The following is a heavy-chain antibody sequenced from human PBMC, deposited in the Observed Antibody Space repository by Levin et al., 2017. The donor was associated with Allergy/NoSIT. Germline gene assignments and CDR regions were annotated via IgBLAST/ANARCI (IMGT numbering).Heavy chain of an antibody. J-gene: IGHJ4*02. Sequence: ETLSLTCAASGFTVSSNYMSWVRQAPGKGLEWVSVIYSGGSTYYADSVKGRFTISRDNSKNTLYLQMNSLRAEDTAVYYCARGVAVAGIDYWGQGTLVTVSS. V-gene: IGHV3-53*01. D-gene: IGHD6-19*01. CDR2: IYSGGST. CDR3: ARGVAVAGIDY. CDR1: GFTVSSNY.